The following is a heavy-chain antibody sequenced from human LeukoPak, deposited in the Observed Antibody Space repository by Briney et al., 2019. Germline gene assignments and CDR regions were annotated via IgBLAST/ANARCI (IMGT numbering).Heavy chain of an antibody. D-gene: IGHD2-2*01. J-gene: IGHJ5*02. CDR1: GGSFSGYY. CDR2: INHSGST. V-gene: IGHV4-34*01. CDR3: ARGPGKYCSSTSCYMRRFDP. Sequence: SETLSLTCAVYGGSFSGYYWSWIRQPLGKGLEWIGEINHSGSTNYNPSLKSRVTISVDTSKNQFSLKLSSVTAADTAVYYCARGPGKYCSSTSCYMRRFDPWGQGTLVTVSS.